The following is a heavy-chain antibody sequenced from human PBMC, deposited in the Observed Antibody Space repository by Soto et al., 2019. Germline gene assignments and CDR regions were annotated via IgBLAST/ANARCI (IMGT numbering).Heavy chain of an antibody. V-gene: IGHV3-23*01. CDR3: ARLGDYDSSGPSTFDY. D-gene: IGHD3-22*01. J-gene: IGHJ4*02. CDR2: ISGSGGST. Sequence: GGSLRLSCAASGFTFSSYAMRWVRQAPGKGLEWVSAISGSGGSTYYADSVKGRFTISRDNSKNTLYLQMNSLRAEDTAVYYCARLGDYDSSGPSTFDYWGQGTLVTVSS. CDR1: GFTFSSYA.